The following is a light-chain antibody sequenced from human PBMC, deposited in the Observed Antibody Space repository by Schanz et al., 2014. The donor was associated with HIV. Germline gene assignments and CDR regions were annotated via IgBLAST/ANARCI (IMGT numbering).Light chain of an antibody. CDR2: RTD. J-gene: IGLJ1*01. CDR3: ASYAVSNKYV. Sequence: QSVLTQPPSASGAPGQRVTISCSGSSSNIVSNYVYWYQQLPGTAPKLLIYRTDQRPSGVPTRFSGSKSGNTASLTVSGLQAEDEADYYCASYAVSNKYVFGTGTKLTVL. V-gene: IGLV1-47*01. CDR1: SSNIVSNY.